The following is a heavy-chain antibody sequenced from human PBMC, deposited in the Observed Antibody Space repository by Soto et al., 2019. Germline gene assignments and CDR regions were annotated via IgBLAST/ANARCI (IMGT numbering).Heavy chain of an antibody. V-gene: IGHV4-31*03. CDR2: ISYSGST. J-gene: IGHJ4*01. CDR3: ARGVLH. CDR1: GGSISSGGYY. Sequence: QVQLQESGPGLVQPSQTLSLTCTVSGGSISSGGYYWSWIRQHPGTGLEWIGHISYSGSTYYNTAXXSRVTISVDTSRXQXXLIVNSVTAADXXVYYCARGVLHWGQGTLVTVSS.